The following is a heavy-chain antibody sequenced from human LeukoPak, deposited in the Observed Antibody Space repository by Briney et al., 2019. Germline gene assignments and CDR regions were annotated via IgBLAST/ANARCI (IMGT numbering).Heavy chain of an antibody. CDR3: VKDDPYYYDSSARDS. Sequence: GGSLRLSCSASGFTFSNYIMHWARQAPGKGLEYISAITSNGGTTYYADSVKGRVTISRGNSKNTLYLQMSSLRPEDTAVYYCVKDDPYYYDSSARDSWGQGTLVTVSS. D-gene: IGHD3-22*01. CDR1: GFTFSNYI. CDR2: ITSNGGTT. V-gene: IGHV3-64D*09. J-gene: IGHJ4*02.